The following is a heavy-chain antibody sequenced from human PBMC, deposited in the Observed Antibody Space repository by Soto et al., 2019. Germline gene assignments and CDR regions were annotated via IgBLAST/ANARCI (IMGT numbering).Heavy chain of an antibody. CDR1: GGTFSSYA. V-gene: IGHV1-69*13. D-gene: IGHD3-22*01. CDR2: IIPIFGTA. Sequence: ASVKVSCKASGGTFSSYAISWVRQAPGQGLEWMGGIIPIFGTANYAQKFQGRVTITADESTSTAYMELSSLRSEDTAGYYCASPAGYYDSSGHPFDYWGQGTLVTVSS. CDR3: ASPAGYYDSSGHPFDY. J-gene: IGHJ4*02.